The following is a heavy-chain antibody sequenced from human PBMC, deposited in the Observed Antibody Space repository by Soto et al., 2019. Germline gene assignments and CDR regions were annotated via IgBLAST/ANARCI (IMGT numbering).Heavy chain of an antibody. V-gene: IGHV3-15*01. CDR1: GFTFSNAW. CDR2: IKSKTDGGTT. Sequence: GGSLRLSCAASGFTFSNAWMSWVRQAPGKGLEWVGRIKSKTDGGTTDYAAPVKGRFTISRDDSKNTLYLQMNSLKTEDTAVYYCTTAGLGYCSGGSCYSLDFDYWGQGTLVTVSS. J-gene: IGHJ4*02. CDR3: TTAGLGYCSGGSCYSLDFDY. D-gene: IGHD2-15*01.